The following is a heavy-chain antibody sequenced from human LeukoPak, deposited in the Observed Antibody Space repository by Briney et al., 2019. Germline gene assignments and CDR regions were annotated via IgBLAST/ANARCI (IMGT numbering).Heavy chain of an antibody. Sequence: ASVKVSCKVSGYTLTELSIHWVRQVPEKGLEWMGGFDPEDGETIYAQKFQGRVTMTEDTSTDTAYMELSSLRSEDAAVYYCVTVLRPSYYYDSSGYDWYFDIWGRGTLVTVSS. J-gene: IGHJ2*01. D-gene: IGHD3-22*01. CDR3: VTVLRPSYYYDSSGYDWYFDI. CDR2: FDPEDGET. V-gene: IGHV1-24*01. CDR1: GYTLTELS.